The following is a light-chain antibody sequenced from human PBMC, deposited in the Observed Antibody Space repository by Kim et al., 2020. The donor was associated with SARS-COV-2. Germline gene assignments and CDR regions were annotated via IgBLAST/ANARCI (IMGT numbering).Light chain of an antibody. J-gene: IGLJ2*01. V-gene: IGLV3-19*01. CDR3: NSRDSNDNVV. CDR2: GKN. CDR1: SLRSYY. Sequence: VALGQTVRITCQGDSLRSYYATWYQQTPAQAPILVIYGKNNRPSGIPDRFSGSSSGNTASLTITGTQAGDEADYYCNSRDSNDNVVFGGGTQLTVL.